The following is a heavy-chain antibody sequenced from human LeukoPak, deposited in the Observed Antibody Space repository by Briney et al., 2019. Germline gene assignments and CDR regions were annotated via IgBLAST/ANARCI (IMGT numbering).Heavy chain of an antibody. CDR2: IKHSGST. Sequence: SETLSLPCAVYGESFSGYYWSWIRQPPGKALEWIGEIKHSGSTNYNPVHKSRVTISVDTSKNQCSLKLSSVTAADTAVYYCSGVRIYYYYMDVWGKGTTVTVSS. J-gene: IGHJ6*03. CDR3: SGVRIYYYYMDV. D-gene: IGHD2-15*01. V-gene: IGHV4-34*01. CDR1: GESFSGYY.